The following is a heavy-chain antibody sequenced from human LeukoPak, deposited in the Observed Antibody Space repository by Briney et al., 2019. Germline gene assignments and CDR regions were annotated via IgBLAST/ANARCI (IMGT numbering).Heavy chain of an antibody. CDR3: AKIPDFDLLLSTSYYYGMDV. CDR1: GFTFSDYY. CDR2: ISGDGTKT. Sequence: GGSLRLSCAASGFTFSDYYMSWIRQAPGKGLEWVSLISGDGTKTYAESVKGRFTISRDNSKDSLYLQMNSLRTEDTALYYCAKIPDFDLLLSTSYYYGMDVWGQGTTVIVSS. J-gene: IGHJ6*02. V-gene: IGHV3-43*02. D-gene: IGHD3-9*01.